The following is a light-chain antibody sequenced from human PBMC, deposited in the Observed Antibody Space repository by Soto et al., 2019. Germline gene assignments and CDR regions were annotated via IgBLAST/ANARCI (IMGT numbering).Light chain of an antibody. J-gene: IGKJ1*01. CDR2: GVS. V-gene: IGKV3-20*01. CDR1: QPVNSGY. Sequence: IVLTQSPGTLSLSPGEGATLSCRASQPVNSGYLAWYQQKPGQAPRLLMYGVSTRDTGIPDRFSGSGAGTDFTLTLSRLEPGDFAVYYCQVYGSSPKPFGQGTTVEFK. CDR3: QVYGSSPKP.